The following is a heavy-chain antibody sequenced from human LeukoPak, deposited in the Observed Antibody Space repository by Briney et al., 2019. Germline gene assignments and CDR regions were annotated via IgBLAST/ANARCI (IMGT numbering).Heavy chain of an antibody. CDR3: ARDSGSCRGCAFDI. CDR1: EFTFSNFW. Sequence: GGSLRLSCAASEFTFSNFWMSWVRQAPGKGLEWVANTNTDGSEKYYVDSVKGRVTISRDNAMNFLYLQLNSLRVGDTAVYYCARDSGSCRGCAFDIWGQGTVVTVSS. J-gene: IGHJ3*02. V-gene: IGHV3-7*01. CDR2: TNTDGSEK. D-gene: IGHD1-26*01.